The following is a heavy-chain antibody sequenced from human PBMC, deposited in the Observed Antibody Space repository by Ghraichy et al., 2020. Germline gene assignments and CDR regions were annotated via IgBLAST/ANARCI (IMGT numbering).Heavy chain of an antibody. J-gene: IGHJ3*02. CDR2: ISGSGGSK. D-gene: IGHD6-19*01. Sequence: GGSLRLSCAASGFTFSSYAMSWVRQAPGKGLEWVSAISGSGGSKYYADSVKGRFTISRDNSKNTLYLQMNSLRAEDTAVYYCAKDAEYSSGWYGFGAFDIWGQGTMVTVSS. CDR3: AKDAEYSSGWYGFGAFDI. CDR1: GFTFSSYA. V-gene: IGHV3-23*01.